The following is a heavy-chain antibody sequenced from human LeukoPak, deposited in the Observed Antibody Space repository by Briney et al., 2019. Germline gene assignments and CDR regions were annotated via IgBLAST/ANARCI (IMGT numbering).Heavy chain of an antibody. Sequence: GGSLRLSCAASGFTFRNYAMHWVRQAPGKGLEWVAVISYDGSNNYYVDSVKGRFTVSRDNSKNTLYLQLKSLRAEDTAVYYCSRDREQRLVIFPGYWGQGTLVSVSS. J-gene: IGHJ4*02. D-gene: IGHD6-19*01. CDR2: ISYDGSNN. CDR1: GFTFRNYA. CDR3: SRDREQRLVIFPGY. V-gene: IGHV3-33*01.